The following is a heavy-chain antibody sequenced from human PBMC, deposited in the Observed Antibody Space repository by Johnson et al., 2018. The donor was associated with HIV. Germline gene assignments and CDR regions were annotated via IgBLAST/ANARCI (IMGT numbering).Heavy chain of an antibody. V-gene: IGHV3-53*01. J-gene: IGHJ3*02. CDR2: IYSGGST. D-gene: IGHD3-22*01. CDR3: ARGSGYYAAFDI. CDR1: GFTVSSNY. Sequence: VQLVESGGGLIQPGGSLRLSCAASGFTVSSNYMSWVRQAPGKGLEWVSVIYSGGSTYYADPVNGRFTISRDNSKISLYLQMDSLIAEDTALYYCARGSGYYAAFDIWGQGTLVTVSS.